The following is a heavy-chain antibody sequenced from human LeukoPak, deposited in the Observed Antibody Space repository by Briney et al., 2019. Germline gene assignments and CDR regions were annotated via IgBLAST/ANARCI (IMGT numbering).Heavy chain of an antibody. J-gene: IGHJ5*02. V-gene: IGHV7-4-1*02. CDR3: ARVRTRLGELRGFDP. CDR1: GYTFTSYA. D-gene: IGHD3-16*01. CDR2: INTNTGNP. Sequence: ASVKVSCKASGYTFTSYAMNWVRQAPGQGLEWMGWINTNTGNPTYAQGFTGRFVFSLDTSVSTAYLQISSLKAEDTAVYYCARVRTRLGELRGFDPWGREPWSPSPQ.